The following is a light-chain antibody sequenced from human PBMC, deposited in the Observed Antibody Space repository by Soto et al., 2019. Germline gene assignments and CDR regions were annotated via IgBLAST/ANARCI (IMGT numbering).Light chain of an antibody. J-gene: IGLJ1*01. Sequence: QSVLTQPPSASGTPGQRVTISCSGSSSNIGSNTVKWYQHLPGTAPKLLIYTNSQRPSGVPVRFSGSKSGTSASLAISGLQSEDEAEYYCAAWDDSLNGLVFGTGTKLTVL. CDR1: SSNIGSNT. CDR2: TNS. V-gene: IGLV1-44*01. CDR3: AAWDDSLNGLV.